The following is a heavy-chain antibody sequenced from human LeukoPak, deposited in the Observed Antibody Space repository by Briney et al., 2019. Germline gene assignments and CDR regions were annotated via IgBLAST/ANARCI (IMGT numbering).Heavy chain of an antibody. CDR1: GGSVSSGSYY. CDR3: ASGYCGAACQLGGVDM. CDR2: IYYSGST. D-gene: IGHD2-21*02. Sequence: NPSETLSLTCTVSGGSVSSGSYYWGWIRQPPGKGLEWIGNIYYSGSTYYNPSLKNRVTISVDTSKNQFSLNLSSVTAADTAVYYCASGYCGAACQLGGVDMWGQGTMVTVSS. V-gene: IGHV4-39*07. J-gene: IGHJ3*02.